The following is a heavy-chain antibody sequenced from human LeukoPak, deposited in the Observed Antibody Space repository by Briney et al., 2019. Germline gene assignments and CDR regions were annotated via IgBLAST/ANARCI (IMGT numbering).Heavy chain of an antibody. CDR1: GGSISSYY. Sequence: SETLSLACTVSGGSISSYYWSWIRKPPGKGLEWIGYIYYCGSTNYNPSLKSRETISVDTSKNQFSLKLTAVTAADTAVYYCARDSGFELGFLPMGKAFDIWGQGTMVTVSS. D-gene: IGHD7-27*01. CDR3: ARDSGFELGFLPMGKAFDI. J-gene: IGHJ3*02. CDR2: IYYCGST. V-gene: IGHV4-59*13.